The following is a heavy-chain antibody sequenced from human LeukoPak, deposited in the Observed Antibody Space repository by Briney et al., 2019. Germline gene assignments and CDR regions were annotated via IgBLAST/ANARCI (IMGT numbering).Heavy chain of an antibody. J-gene: IGHJ4*02. CDR2: IKQDGSEK. Sequence: GGSLRLSCAASGFTVSSNYMSWVRQAPGKGLEWVANIKQDGSEKYYVDSVKGRFTISRDNAKNSLYLQMNSLRAEDTAVYYCARDSKRWEEVDYWGQGTLVTVSS. CDR1: GFTVSSNY. D-gene: IGHD1-26*01. CDR3: ARDSKRWEEVDY. V-gene: IGHV3-7*01.